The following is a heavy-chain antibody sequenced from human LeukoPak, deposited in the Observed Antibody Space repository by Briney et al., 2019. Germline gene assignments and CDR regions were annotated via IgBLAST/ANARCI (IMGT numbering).Heavy chain of an antibody. CDR3: AKGNVGATIY. D-gene: IGHD1-26*01. Sequence: PGXXXXLSCAASGFTFSSYGMHWVRQAPGKGLEWVAFIRYDGSNKYYADSMKGRFTISRDNSKNTLYLQMNSLGAEDTAVYYCAKGNVGATIYWGQGTLVTVSS. V-gene: IGHV3-30*02. CDR1: GFTFSSYG. J-gene: IGHJ4*02. CDR2: IRYDGSNK.